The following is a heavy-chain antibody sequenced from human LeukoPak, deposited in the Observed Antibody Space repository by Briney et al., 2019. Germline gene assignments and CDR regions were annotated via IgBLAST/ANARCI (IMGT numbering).Heavy chain of an antibody. V-gene: IGHV3-11*01. Sequence: KPGGSLRLSCAAPGFTFSNYYISRIRQAPGKGLEWVSYISGNGGTKYDADSVKGRFIMTRDSAKKSVYLQMPSLRVEDTAVYYCGRGIPVDYWGQGLLVTVSS. CDR1: GFTFSNYY. CDR3: GRGIPVDY. J-gene: IGHJ4*02. CDR2: ISGNGGTK.